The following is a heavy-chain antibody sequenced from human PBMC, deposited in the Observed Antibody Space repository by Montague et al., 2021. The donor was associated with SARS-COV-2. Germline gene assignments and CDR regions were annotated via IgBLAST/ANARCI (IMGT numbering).Heavy chain of an antibody. D-gene: IGHD4-11*01. V-gene: IGHV4-59*08. CDR1: GDSISNYS. CDR2: IYYSGST. CDR3: ARHLRVTTVTSHMYHYAMDV. Sequence: SETLSLTCSVSGDSISNYSWSWIRQSPGKGLEWIGYIYYSGSTNYNPSLTSRVTISVDTSKNQVSLKLTSVMAADTAVYYCARHLRVTTVTSHMYHYAMDVWGQGTTVTVSS. J-gene: IGHJ6*02.